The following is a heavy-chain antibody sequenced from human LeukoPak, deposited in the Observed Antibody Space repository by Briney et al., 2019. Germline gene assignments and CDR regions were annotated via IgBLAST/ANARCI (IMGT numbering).Heavy chain of an antibody. D-gene: IGHD3-10*01. CDR3: ATVWFGELGGFDP. J-gene: IGHJ5*02. CDR2: FDPEDGGT. CDR1: GGTFSNYA. Sequence: ASVKVSCKASGGTFSNYAFSWARQAPGKGLEWMGGFDPEDGGTIYAQKFQGRVTMTEDTSTDTAYMELSSLRSEDTAVYYCATVWFGELGGFDPWGQGTLVTVSS. V-gene: IGHV1-24*01.